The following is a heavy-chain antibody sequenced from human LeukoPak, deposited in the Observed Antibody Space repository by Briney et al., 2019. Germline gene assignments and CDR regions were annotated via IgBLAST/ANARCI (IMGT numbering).Heavy chain of an antibody. D-gene: IGHD2/OR15-2a*01. J-gene: IGHJ5*02. CDR1: GFTFGSYG. CDR3: AKSNWFDP. Sequence: GSLRLSCAASGFTFGSYGMTWVRQAPGKGLEWVSTISGNGDDTFYADSVKGRFTISRDNAKNTLYLQMNSLRAEDTAMYYCAKSNWFDPWGQGTLVTVSS. V-gene: IGHV3-23*01. CDR2: ISGNGDDT.